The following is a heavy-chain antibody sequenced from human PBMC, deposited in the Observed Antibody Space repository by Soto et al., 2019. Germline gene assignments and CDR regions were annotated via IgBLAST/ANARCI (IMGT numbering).Heavy chain of an antibody. J-gene: IGHJ4*02. V-gene: IGHV2-5*02. CDR3: AHKGGGDRILDY. D-gene: IGHD3-16*01. CDR1: GFSLSTRGVG. CDR2: IYWDDDK. Sequence: QITLKESGPTLVKPTQTLTLTCTFSGFSLSTRGVGVGWIRQPPGKALEWLAIIYWDDDKRYSPSLKSRLTTTKDTPKNQGVLTMTNMDPVDTATYYCAHKGGGDRILDYWGQGTLVTVSS.